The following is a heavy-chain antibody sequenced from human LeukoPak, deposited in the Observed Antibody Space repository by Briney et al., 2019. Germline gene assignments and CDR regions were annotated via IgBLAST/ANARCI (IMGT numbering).Heavy chain of an antibody. J-gene: IGHJ4*02. D-gene: IGHD3-9*01. CDR1: GFTFSSYA. CDR3: ARDRDILTGYSFDY. CDR2: ISSNSDYI. Sequence: GSLRLSCAASGFTFSSYAMSWVRQAPGQGLEWVSSISSNSDYIYCADSVKGRFTISRDNAKNSLYLQMNTLRAEDTAVYYCARDRDILTGYSFDYWGQGTLVTVSS. V-gene: IGHV3-21*01.